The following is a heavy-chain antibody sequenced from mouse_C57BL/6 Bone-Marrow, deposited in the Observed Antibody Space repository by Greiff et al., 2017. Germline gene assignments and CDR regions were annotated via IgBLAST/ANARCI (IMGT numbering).Heavy chain of an antibody. J-gene: IGHJ2*01. CDR3: TITTVVVHFHS. V-gene: IGHV14-1*01. Sequence: EVQLQQSGAELVRPGASVKLSCTASGFNIKDYYMHWVKQRPEQGLEWIGRIDPEDGDTEYAPKFQGKATMTADTSSNTAYLQLSSLTSEDTAVYYCTITTVVVHFHSWGQGTTLTVSS. CDR2: IDPEDGDT. CDR1: GFNIKDYY. D-gene: IGHD1-1*01.